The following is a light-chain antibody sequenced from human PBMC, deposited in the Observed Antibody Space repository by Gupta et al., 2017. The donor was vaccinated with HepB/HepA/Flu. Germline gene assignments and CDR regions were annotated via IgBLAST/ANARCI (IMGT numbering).Light chain of an antibody. J-gene: IGLJ2*01. CDR1: SSDVGSYNL. CDR3: CSYAGSSTFV. Sequence: QSALTQPASVSGSPGRSITISCTGTSSDVGSYNLVSWYQQHPGKAPKLMIYEVSKRPSGVSNRFSGSKSGNTASLTISGLQAEDEADYYCCSYAGSSTFVFGGGTKLTVL. V-gene: IGLV2-23*02. CDR2: EVS.